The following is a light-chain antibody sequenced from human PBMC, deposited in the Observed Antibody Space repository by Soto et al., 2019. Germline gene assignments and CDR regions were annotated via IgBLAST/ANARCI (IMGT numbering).Light chain of an antibody. V-gene: IGKV3-20*01. CDR2: GAS. Sequence: IVLTQSPGTLSLSPGERATLSCRASQSVSNNYLAWYQQKPGQAPRLLIYGASNRATGIPDRFSGSGSGTDFTLTISRLEPEDVAVYYCQKYGSSGTFGQGTKVDIK. CDR3: QKYGSSGT. CDR1: QSVSNNY. J-gene: IGKJ1*01.